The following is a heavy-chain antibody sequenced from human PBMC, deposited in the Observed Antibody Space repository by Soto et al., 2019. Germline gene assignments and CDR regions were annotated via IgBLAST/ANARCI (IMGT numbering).Heavy chain of an antibody. D-gene: IGHD2-8*01. Sequence: QVQLVQSGGEVKKPGASVKVSCKASGYTFSNFGLSWVRQAPGQGLELMGWISPYNGNTNNAQKPQGRLTMTTDTSTSTAYVEMRSLRSDDTAVYYCARDRLGVSVTGGGFDSWGQGTLVTVSS. CDR1: GYTFSNFG. V-gene: IGHV1-18*01. J-gene: IGHJ4*02. CDR3: ARDRLGVSVTGGGFDS. CDR2: ISPYNGNT.